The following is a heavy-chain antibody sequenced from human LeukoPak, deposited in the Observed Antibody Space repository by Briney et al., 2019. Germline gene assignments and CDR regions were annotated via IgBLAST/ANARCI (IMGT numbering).Heavy chain of an antibody. V-gene: IGHV3-23*01. CDR1: GFTFSSYA. CDR2: ISGCGGST. Sequence: GGSLRLSCAASGFTFSSYAMSWVRQAPGKGLGLVSAISGCGGSTYYADSVKGRFTISRDNSKNTLYLQMNSLRAEDTAVYYCASCSSTSCYNWFDPWGQGTLVTVSS. D-gene: IGHD2-2*01. J-gene: IGHJ5*02. CDR3: ASCSSTSCYNWFDP.